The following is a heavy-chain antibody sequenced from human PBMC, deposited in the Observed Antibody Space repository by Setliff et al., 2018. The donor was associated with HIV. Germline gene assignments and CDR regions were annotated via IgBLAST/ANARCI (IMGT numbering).Heavy chain of an antibody. CDR1: GFTFSSCW. V-gene: IGHV3-74*01. CDR2: INSDGSST. D-gene: IGHD6-6*01. CDR3: ASLGGLLYTSSSLRGVDY. Sequence: PGESLKISCAASGFTFSSCWMHWVRQAPGKGLVWVSLINSDGSSTSYGDSVKGRFTISRDNAKNTLYLQMNSLRAEDTAVYYCASLGGLLYTSSSLRGVDYWGQGTLVTVSS. J-gene: IGHJ4*02.